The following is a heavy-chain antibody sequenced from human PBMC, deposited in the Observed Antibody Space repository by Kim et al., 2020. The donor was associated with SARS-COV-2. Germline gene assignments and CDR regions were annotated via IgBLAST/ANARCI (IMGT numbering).Heavy chain of an antibody. CDR3: ARALGGYARNDAFDI. D-gene: IGHD5-12*01. J-gene: IGHJ3*02. Sequence: QKYQGRGTIAADESTSTAYMELSSLRSEDTAVYYCARALGGYARNDAFDIWGQGTMVTVSS. V-gene: IGHV1-69*01.